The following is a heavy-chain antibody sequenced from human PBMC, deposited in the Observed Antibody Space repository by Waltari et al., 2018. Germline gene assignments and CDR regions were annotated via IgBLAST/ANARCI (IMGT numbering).Heavy chain of an antibody. Sequence: QVQLQESGPGLVKPSETLSLTCTVSGGSISSYYWSWIRQPPGKGLEWIGYIYYSGSTNYNPSLKSRVTISVDTSKNQFSLKLSSVTAADTAVYYCARGNFNLDYWGQGTLVTVSS. V-gene: IGHV4-59*01. CDR2: IYYSGST. J-gene: IGHJ4*02. CDR3: ARGNFNLDY. CDR1: GGSISSYY.